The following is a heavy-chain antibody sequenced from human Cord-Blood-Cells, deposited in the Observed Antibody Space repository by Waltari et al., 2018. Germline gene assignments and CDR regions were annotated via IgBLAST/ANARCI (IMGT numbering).Heavy chain of an antibody. V-gene: IGHV3-53*01. CDR2: IYSGGST. J-gene: IGHJ5*02. CDR1: GFTVSSNY. Sequence: EVQLVESGGGLIQPGGSLRLSCAASGFTVSSNYMSWVRQAPGKWLEWVSVIYSGGSTYYADSVKGRFTISRDNSKNTLYLQMNSLRAEDTAVYYCARVGVAAPRGWFDPWGQGTLVTVSS. CDR3: ARVGVAAPRGWFDP. D-gene: IGHD6-19*01.